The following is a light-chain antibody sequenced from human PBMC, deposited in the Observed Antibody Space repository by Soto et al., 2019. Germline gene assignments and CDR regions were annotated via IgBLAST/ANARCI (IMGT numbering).Light chain of an antibody. CDR3: ATWDDSLNAGV. V-gene: IGLV1-44*01. Sequence: QLVLTQPPSASGTPGQRVTISCSGSNSNIGSNTVNWYQQLPGTAPKLLIYSDNQRPSGVPDRFSGSKSGTSASLAISGLQSEDEADYYCATWDDSLNAGVFGGGTKLTVL. J-gene: IGLJ3*02. CDR1: NSNIGSNT. CDR2: SDN.